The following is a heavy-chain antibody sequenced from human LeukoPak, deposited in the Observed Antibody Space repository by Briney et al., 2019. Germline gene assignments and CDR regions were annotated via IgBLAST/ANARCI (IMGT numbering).Heavy chain of an antibody. V-gene: IGHV3-23*01. CDR2: ISASGGST. D-gene: IGHD4-4*01. CDR1: GFTFNTYS. Sequence: GGSLRLSCAASGFTFNTYSMSWVRQAPGEGLEWVSTISASGGSTYYADSVKGRFTISRDNSKNTLYLQMNSLRAEDTAVYYGAKSMSTVTTWGFFYDYWGQGPLVTVSS. CDR3: AKSMSTVTTWGFFYDY. J-gene: IGHJ4*02.